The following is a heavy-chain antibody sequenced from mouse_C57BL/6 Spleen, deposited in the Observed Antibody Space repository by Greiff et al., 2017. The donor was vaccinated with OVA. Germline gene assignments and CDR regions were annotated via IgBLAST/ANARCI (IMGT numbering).Heavy chain of an antibody. Sequence: VQLQQPGAELVRPGSSVKLSCKASGYTFTSYWMHWVKQRPIQGLEWIGNIDPSDSETHYNQKFKDKATLTVDKSSSTAYMQLSSLTSEDSAVYCCARGRDGSTDYFDYWGQGTTLTVSS. J-gene: IGHJ2*01. CDR1: GYTFTSYW. CDR2: IDPSDSET. V-gene: IGHV1-52*01. CDR3: ARGRDGSTDYFDY. D-gene: IGHD2-3*01.